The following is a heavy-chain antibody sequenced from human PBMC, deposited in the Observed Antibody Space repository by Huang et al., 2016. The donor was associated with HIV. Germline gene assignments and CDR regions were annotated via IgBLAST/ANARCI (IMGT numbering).Heavy chain of an antibody. D-gene: IGHD3-10*01. V-gene: IGHV2-70*15. CDR1: GFSLSVSGMS. CDR3: ARIRVVRGVLPFYYMDV. Sequence: QVTLRESGPALVKPTQTLTLTYTFSGFSLSVSGMSVSWIRQPPGKALEWLARIDWDDDKHYRPSLKTRLTVSKDTSKNQVVLKMTNLDPVDTATYYCARIRVVRGVLPFYYMDVWGKGTTVTVSS. CDR2: IDWDDDK. J-gene: IGHJ6*03.